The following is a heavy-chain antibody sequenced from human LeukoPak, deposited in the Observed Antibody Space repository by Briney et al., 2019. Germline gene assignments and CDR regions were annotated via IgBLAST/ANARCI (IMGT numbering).Heavy chain of an antibody. V-gene: IGHV1-2*02. J-gene: IGHJ4*02. CDR3: ARGPRGYSGYNLGY. CDR1: GYTFTGFY. CDR2: INPNNGVT. Sequence: GASVKVSCKASGYTFTGFYMHWVRQAPGQGLRWMGWINPNNGVTNYAQTFQGRVTMTGDTSISTASMDLTRLRSDDTAVYYCARGPRGYSGYNLGYWGQGTLVTVSS. D-gene: IGHD5-12*01.